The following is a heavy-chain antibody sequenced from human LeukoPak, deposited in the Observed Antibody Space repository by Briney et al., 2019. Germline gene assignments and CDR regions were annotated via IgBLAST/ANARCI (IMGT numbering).Heavy chain of an antibody. CDR2: ISYDGSNK. V-gene: IGHV3-30*03. Sequence: PGGSLRLSCAASGFTFSSYGMHWVRQAPGKGLEWVAVISYDGSNKYYADSVKGRFTISRDNSKNTLYLQMNSLRAEDTALYYCARGHYLDYYYYYMDVWGKGTTVTVSS. CDR3: ARGHYLDYYYYYMDV. D-gene: IGHD1-26*01. CDR1: GFTFSSYG. J-gene: IGHJ6*03.